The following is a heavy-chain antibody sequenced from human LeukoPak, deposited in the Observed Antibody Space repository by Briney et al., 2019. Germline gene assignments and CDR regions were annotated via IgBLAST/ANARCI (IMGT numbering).Heavy chain of an antibody. CDR1: GGSISSYY. V-gene: IGHV4-4*07. J-gene: IGHJ4*02. CDR3: ARQIASAGTAGFDF. Sequence: PSETLSLTCTVSGGSISSYYWSWLRQPAGKGGEGVGRIYSTGSTNYNPSLKSRVTMSVDTSKNQFSLRLRSVTAADTAVYYCARQIASAGTAGFDFWGQGALVTVSS. D-gene: IGHD6-13*01. CDR2: IYSTGST.